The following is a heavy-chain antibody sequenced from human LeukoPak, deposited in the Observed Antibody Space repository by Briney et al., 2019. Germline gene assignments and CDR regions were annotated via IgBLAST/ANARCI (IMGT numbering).Heavy chain of an antibody. J-gene: IGHJ5*02. CDR2: INHSGST. CDR3: ARGRYSYGDNWFDP. CDR1: GGSFSGYY. D-gene: IGHD5-18*01. Sequence: SETLSLTCAVYGGSFSGYYWSWIRQPPGKGLEWIGEINHSGSTNYNPSLKSRATISVDTSKNQFSLKLSSVTAADTAVYYCARGRYSYGDNWFDPWGQGTLVTVSS. V-gene: IGHV4-34*01.